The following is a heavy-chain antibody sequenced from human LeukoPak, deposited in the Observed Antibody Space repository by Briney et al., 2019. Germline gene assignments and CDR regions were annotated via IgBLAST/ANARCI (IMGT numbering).Heavy chain of an antibody. CDR1: GGSISSSDYY. CDR2: IYYSGST. CDR3: ARRGGYNSRFDP. D-gene: IGHD5-24*01. J-gene: IGHJ5*02. V-gene: IGHV4-39*01. Sequence: SETLSLTCTVSGGSISSSDYYWGWIRQPPGKGLEWIGNIYYSGSTYYNPSLKSRVTISVDTSKNQFSLNLSSVAAADTAVYYCARRGGYNSRFDPWGQGTLVTVSS.